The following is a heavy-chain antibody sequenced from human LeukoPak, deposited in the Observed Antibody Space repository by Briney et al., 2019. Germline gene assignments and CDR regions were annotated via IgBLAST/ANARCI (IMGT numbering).Heavy chain of an antibody. CDR2: ISSSSYI. J-gene: IGHJ3*02. V-gene: IGHV3-21*01. CDR3: AREGGIVVVPAAMVDAFDI. D-gene: IGHD2-2*01. CDR1: GFTFSSYS. Sequence: PGGSLRLSCAASGFTFSSYSMNWVRQAPGKGLEWVSSISSSSYIYYADSVKGRFTISRDNAKNSLYLQMNSLRAEDTAVYYCAREGGIVVVPAAMVDAFDIWGQGTMVTVSS.